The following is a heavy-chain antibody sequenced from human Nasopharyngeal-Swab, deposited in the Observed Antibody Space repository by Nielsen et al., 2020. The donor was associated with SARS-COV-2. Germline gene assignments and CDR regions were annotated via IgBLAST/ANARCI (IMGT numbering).Heavy chain of an antibody. V-gene: IGHV4-39*07. Sequence: LRLSCTVSGGSISSSSYYWGWIRQPPGKGLEWIGSIYYSGSTYYNPSLKSRVTISVDTSKNQFSLKLSSVTAADTAVYYCASAYYYDRYFDYWGQGTLVTVSS. J-gene: IGHJ4*02. CDR2: IYYSGST. CDR3: ASAYYYDRYFDY. CDR1: GGSISSSSYY. D-gene: IGHD3-22*01.